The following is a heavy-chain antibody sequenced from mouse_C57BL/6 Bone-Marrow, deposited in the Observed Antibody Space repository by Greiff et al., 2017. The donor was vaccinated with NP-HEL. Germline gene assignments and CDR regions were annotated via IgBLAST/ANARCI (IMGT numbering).Heavy chain of an antibody. Sequence: VQLQQSGPELVKPGASVKISCKASGYSFTGYYMNWVKQSPEKSLEWIGELNPSTGGTTYNQKFKAKATLTVDKSSSTAYMQLKSLTSEDSAVYYCARGGSSYWYFDVWGTGTTVTVSS. J-gene: IGHJ1*03. D-gene: IGHD1-1*01. CDR3: ARGGSSYWYFDV. CDR2: LNPSTGGT. CDR1: GYSFTGYY. V-gene: IGHV1-42*01.